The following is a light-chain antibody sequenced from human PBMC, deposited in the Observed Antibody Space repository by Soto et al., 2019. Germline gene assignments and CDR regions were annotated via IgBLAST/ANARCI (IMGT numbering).Light chain of an antibody. CDR1: QSVGSD. Sequence: EIVMTQSPATLSVSPGERATLSCRASQSVGSDLAWYQQKPGQAPRLVIYDIFTRATGVTTRISGSGSGTEFTLTISSLQSEDCAVYYCQQYNSWPLTFGGGTKVEIK. J-gene: IGKJ4*01. V-gene: IGKV3D-15*01. CDR2: DIF. CDR3: QQYNSWPLT.